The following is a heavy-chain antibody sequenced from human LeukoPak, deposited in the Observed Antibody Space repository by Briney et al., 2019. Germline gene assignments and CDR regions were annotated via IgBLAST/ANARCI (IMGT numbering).Heavy chain of an antibody. Sequence: PGGSLRLSCAASGFTFSSYWMNWVRQAPGKRLEWVANIKQDGSEKYYVDSVKGRFTISRDNANNSLYLRMNSLRAEDTAVYYCARGSSGWSNPFDYWGQGTLVTVSS. D-gene: IGHD6-19*01. V-gene: IGHV3-7*04. CDR3: ARGSSGWSNPFDY. J-gene: IGHJ4*02. CDR2: IKQDGSEK. CDR1: GFTFSSYW.